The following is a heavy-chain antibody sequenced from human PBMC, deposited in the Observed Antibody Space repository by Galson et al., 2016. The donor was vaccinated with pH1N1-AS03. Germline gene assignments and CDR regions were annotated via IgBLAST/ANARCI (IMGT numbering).Heavy chain of an antibody. CDR1: GFTLSNAW. V-gene: IGHV3-15*01. CDR3: TTADTELGYCTSTSYSLDF. Sequence: SLRLSCAGYGFTLSNAWMSWVRQAPGKGLEWVGRIKSKTDGGTKAYAAPVKGRFAISRDDSENTLYLQMNSLKTEDTAVYYCTTADTELGYCTSTSYSLDFWGQGTLVTVSS. D-gene: IGHD2-2*01. J-gene: IGHJ4*02. CDR2: IKSKTDGGTK.